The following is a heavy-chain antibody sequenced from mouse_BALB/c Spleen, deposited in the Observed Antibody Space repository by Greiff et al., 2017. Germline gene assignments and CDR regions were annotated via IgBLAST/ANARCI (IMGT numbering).Heavy chain of an antibody. CDR1: GFAFSSYD. Sequence: DVKLVESGGGLVKPGGSLKLSCAASGFAFSSYDMSWVRQTPEKRLEWVAYISSGGGSTYYPDTVKGRFTISRDNAKNTLYLQMSSLKSEDTAMYYCARHLTPFAYWGQGTLVTVSA. V-gene: IGHV5-12-1*01. CDR2: ISSGGGST. J-gene: IGHJ3*01. CDR3: ARHLTPFAY.